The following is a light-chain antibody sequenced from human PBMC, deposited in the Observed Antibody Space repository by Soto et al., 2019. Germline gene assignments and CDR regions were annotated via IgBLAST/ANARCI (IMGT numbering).Light chain of an antibody. V-gene: IGKV4-1*01. Sequence: DIVMTQSPDSLAMSLGERATINCKSSQSVLYSSNSKNYLAWYQHKPGQPPKLLISWASTRESGVPDRFSGSGSGTDFTLTISSLQAEDVAVYYCQQYYNIPPTFGHGTKVEIK. CDR1: QSVLYSSNSKNY. J-gene: IGKJ1*01. CDR3: QQYYNIPPT. CDR2: WAS.